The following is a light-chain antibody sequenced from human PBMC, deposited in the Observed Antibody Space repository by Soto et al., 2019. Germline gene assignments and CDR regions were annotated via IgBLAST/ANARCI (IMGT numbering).Light chain of an antibody. J-gene: IGKJ3*01. V-gene: IGKV1D-13*01. Sequence: AIQLTQSPSSLSASVGDSVTITCRASQGISSALAWYQLLPGRTPKLLIYDASTLESGVQSRFSGSRSGTDFTLTVSSLQPEDFATYYCQQFDDYPSPFGPGPTVHI. CDR2: DAS. CDR3: QQFDDYPSP. CDR1: QGISSA.